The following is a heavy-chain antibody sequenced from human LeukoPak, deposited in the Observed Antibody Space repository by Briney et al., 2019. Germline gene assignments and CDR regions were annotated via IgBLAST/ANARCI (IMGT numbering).Heavy chain of an antibody. CDR2: ISDSGDNP. V-gene: IGHV3-23*01. CDR1: GFSFSDYA. D-gene: IGHD1-26*01. J-gene: IGHJ4*02. CDR3: AKDRGGSYFDFDF. Sequence: GGSLRLSCAASGFSFSDYAMSWVRQAPGKGLEWVSAISDSGDNPYYADSVKSRFTISRDNSENTLSLQMYSLRAEDTAVYYCAKDRGGSYFDFDFWGRGTLVTVSS.